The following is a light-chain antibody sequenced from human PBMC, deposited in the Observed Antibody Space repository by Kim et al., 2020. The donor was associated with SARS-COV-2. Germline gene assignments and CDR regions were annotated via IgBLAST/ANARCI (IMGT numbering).Light chain of an antibody. J-gene: IGLJ1*01. CDR2: RGS. V-gene: IGLV1-47*01. CDR3: AAWDDSLSAYV. CDR1: SSNLGRNY. Sequence: GPRVTISCSGGSSNLGRNYVYWYQHVPGAAPKLLIYRGSNRPSGVPDRFAGSKSDNSASLVISGLRSEDEADYYCAAWDDSLSAYVFGTGTQLTVL.